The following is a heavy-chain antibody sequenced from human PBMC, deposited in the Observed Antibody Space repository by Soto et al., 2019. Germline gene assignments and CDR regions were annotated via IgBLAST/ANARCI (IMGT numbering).Heavy chain of an antibody. CDR2: ISGSGGST. Sequence: EVQLLESGGGLVQPGGSLRLSCAASGFTFSSYAMSWVRQAPGKGLEWVSAISGSGGSTYYADSVKGRFTISRDNSKNPLYLQINRLRAEDTAVYYCARKYGVQSHGAFDIWGQGTMVTVSS. J-gene: IGHJ3*02. V-gene: IGHV3-23*01. CDR3: ARKYGVQSHGAFDI. CDR1: GFTFSSYA. D-gene: IGHD4-17*01.